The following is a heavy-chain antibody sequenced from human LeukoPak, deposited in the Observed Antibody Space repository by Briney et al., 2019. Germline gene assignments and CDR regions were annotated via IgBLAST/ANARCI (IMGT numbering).Heavy chain of an antibody. V-gene: IGHV3-15*01. Sequence: GGSLRLSCAASGFTFSNAWMSWVRQAPGKGLEWVCRIKSKTDGGTTDYAAHVKGTFTISRDDSKNTLYMKMNSVKTEDPAVYYCTKDTSGYSAFDIWGQGTMVTVSS. CDR3: TKDTSGYSAFDI. D-gene: IGHD5-12*01. CDR2: IKSKTDGGTT. J-gene: IGHJ3*02. CDR1: GFTFSNAW.